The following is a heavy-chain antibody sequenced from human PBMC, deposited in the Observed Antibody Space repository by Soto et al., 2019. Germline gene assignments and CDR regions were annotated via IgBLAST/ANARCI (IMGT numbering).Heavy chain of an antibody. CDR3: AREAAAGYLNWFDP. D-gene: IGHD6-13*01. Sequence: EVQLVESGGGLVQPGGSLRLSCAASGFTFSSYSMNWVRQAPGKGLEWVSYISSSSNTIYYADSVKGRFTISRDNAKNTRYLQMNSLRDEDTAVYYCAREAAAGYLNWFDPWGQGTLVTVSS. CDR2: ISSSSNTI. V-gene: IGHV3-48*02. J-gene: IGHJ5*02. CDR1: GFTFSSYS.